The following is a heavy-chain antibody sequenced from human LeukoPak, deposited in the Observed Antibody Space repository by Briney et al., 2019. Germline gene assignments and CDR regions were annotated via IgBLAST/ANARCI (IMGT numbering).Heavy chain of an antibody. CDR2: IYYSGST. D-gene: IGHD1-26*01. J-gene: IGHJ4*02. Sequence: SETLSLTCTVCGHSMSSYYGSWLRQPPGKGLEGLGYIYYSGSTNYNPSLKSRVTISVDTSKNQFSLKLSSVTAADTAVYYCARWSGGDFDYWGQGTLVTVSS. CDR1: GHSMSSYY. V-gene: IGHV4-59*13. CDR3: ARWSGGDFDY.